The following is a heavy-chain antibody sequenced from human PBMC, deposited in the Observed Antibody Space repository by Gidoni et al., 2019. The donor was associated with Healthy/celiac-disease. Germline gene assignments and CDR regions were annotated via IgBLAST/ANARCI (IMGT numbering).Heavy chain of an antibody. J-gene: IGHJ4*02. CDR3: ARQGDSSGYYAYYFDN. CDR1: GGSISRSIYY. V-gene: IGHV4-39*01. D-gene: IGHD3-22*01. Sequence: QLQLQESGPGLVKPSETLSLPCTVSGGSISRSIYYWGWIRQPPGKGLEWIGSIYYSGSTYYNPSLKSRVTISVDTSKNQFSLKLSSVTAADTAVYYCARQGDSSGYYAYYFDNWGQGTLVTVSS. CDR2: IYYSGST.